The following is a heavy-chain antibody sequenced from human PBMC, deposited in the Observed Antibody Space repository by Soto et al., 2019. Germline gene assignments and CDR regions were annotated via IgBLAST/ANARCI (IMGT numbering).Heavy chain of an antibody. V-gene: IGHV2-5*02. D-gene: IGHD3-3*01. CDR1: GFSLSTRGVG. CDR3: VHSYDFWRLSFFIY. CDR2: IYWDDDK. Sequence: QITLKESGPTLVKPTQTLTLTCTFSGFSLSTRGVGVAWIRQPPGKALEWLALIYWDDDKRYSPSLKSRLTITKDTSKNQVVLTVTNMDPVDTATYYCVHSYDFWRLSFFIYWGQGTLVTVSS. J-gene: IGHJ4*02.